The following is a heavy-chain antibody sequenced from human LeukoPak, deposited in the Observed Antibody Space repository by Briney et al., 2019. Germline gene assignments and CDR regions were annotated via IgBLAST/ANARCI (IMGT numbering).Heavy chain of an antibody. Sequence: SETLSLTCAVYGGSFSGYYWSWIRQPPGKGLEWIGEINHSGSTNYNPSLKSRVTISVDTSKNQFSLKLSSVTAADTAVYYCARGLDYDFWSGYYIPLGGMDVWGQGTTVTVSS. CDR3: ARGLDYDFWSGYYIPLGGMDV. V-gene: IGHV4-34*01. J-gene: IGHJ6*02. CDR1: GGSFSGYY. D-gene: IGHD3-3*01. CDR2: INHSGST.